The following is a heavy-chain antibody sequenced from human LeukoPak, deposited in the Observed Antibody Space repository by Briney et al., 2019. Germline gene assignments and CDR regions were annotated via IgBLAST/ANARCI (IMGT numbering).Heavy chain of an antibody. CDR2: SHNNGES. CDR3: VRQPGSTAAFDT. J-gene: IGHJ3*02. V-gene: IGHV4-59*08. CDR1: GVSMNNYY. Sequence: SDTLSLTCIVSGVSMNNYYWSWIRQTPGKGLEWIAYSHNNGESRYNPSLKSRITISVYTSKSEFTLKLSSVTAADTAIYYCVRQPGSTAAFDTCGHGTMVTVS. D-gene: IGHD5-18*01.